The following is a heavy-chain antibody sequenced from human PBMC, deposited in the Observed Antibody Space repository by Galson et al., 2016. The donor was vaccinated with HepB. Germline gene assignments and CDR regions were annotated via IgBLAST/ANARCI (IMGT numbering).Heavy chain of an antibody. D-gene: IGHD6-19*01. J-gene: IGHJ4*02. CDR3: AASSGWWAPRCSAQDY. Sequence: SLRLSCAASGFTFSSYSMVWVRQTPGKGLEWVSDIIGSGGSTLYGDSVEGRFTISRDNSKNTVYLQMNSLRAEDTAVYYCAASSGWWAPRCSAQDYWGQGTLVIVSS. CDR2: IIGSGGST. V-gene: IGHV3-23*01. CDR1: GFTFSSYS.